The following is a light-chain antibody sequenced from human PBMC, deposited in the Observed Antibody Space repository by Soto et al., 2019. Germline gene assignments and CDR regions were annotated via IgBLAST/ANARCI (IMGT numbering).Light chain of an antibody. CDR3: QTWGTGSAIVA. Sequence: QPVLTQSPSASASLGASVKLTCTLSSGHSNYAIAWHQQQPEKGPRYLMKVNSGGSHIKGDGIPDRFSGSSSGAERYLFISSLQPEDEADYYCQTWGTGSAIVAFGGGTQLTVL. CDR2: VNSGGSH. CDR1: SGHSNYA. V-gene: IGLV4-69*01. J-gene: IGLJ7*01.